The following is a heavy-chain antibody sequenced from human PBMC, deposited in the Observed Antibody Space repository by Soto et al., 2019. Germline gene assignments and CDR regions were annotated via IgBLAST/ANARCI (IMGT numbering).Heavy chain of an antibody. Sequence: GGSLRLSCAASGFTFSSYAMSWVRQAPGKGLEWVSAISGSGGSTYYADSVKGRFTISRDNSKNTLYLQMNSLRAEDTAVYYCAKDSTVYSGYDAYDAFDIWGQGTMVTVSS. CDR3: AKDSTVYSGYDAYDAFDI. CDR1: GFTFSSYA. CDR2: ISGSGGST. V-gene: IGHV3-23*01. D-gene: IGHD5-12*01. J-gene: IGHJ3*02.